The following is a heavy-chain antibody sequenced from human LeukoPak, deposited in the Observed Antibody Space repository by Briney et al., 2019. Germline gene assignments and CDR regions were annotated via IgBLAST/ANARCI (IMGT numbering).Heavy chain of an antibody. D-gene: IGHD5-12*01. CDR2: ISAYNGNT. CDR3: ARVVIRYSGYGPAQLFDY. J-gene: IGHJ4*02. CDR1: GYTFTSYD. Sequence: GASVKVSCKASGYTFTSYDISWVRQAPGQGLEWMGWISAYNGNTYYAQKLQDRVTMTTETSTSTAYMELRSLRSDDTAVYYCARVVIRYSGYGPAQLFDYWGQGTLVTVSS. V-gene: IGHV1-18*04.